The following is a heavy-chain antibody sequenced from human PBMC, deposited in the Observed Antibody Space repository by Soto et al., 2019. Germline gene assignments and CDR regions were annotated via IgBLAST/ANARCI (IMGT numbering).Heavy chain of an antibody. V-gene: IGHV4-30-4*01. CDR2: IYYSGST. CDR1: GGSISSGDYY. J-gene: IGHJ5*02. CDR3: ARGAPVANWFDP. Sequence: PSETLSLTCTVSGGSISSGDYYWSWIRQPPGKGLEWIGYIYYSGSTYYNPSLKSRVTISVDTSKNQFSLKLSSVTAADTAVYYCARGAPVANWFDPWGQGTLVTVSS. D-gene: IGHD2-21*01.